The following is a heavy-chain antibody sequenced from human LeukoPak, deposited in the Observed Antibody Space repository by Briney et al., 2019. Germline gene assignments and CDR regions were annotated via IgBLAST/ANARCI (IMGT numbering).Heavy chain of an antibody. CDR3: ARLPRDSIRWLTFDF. J-gene: IGHJ4*02. V-gene: IGHV5-51*01. Sequence: GESLKISCKGSGYSFTNYWIGWVRQMPGKGLEWMGIIYPDDSDTRYSPSLQGQVTISADKSISTSYLQWSSLKASDTAMYYCARLPRDSIRWLTFDFWGQGTLVTVSS. CDR1: GYSFTNYW. CDR2: IYPDDSDT. D-gene: IGHD3-22*01.